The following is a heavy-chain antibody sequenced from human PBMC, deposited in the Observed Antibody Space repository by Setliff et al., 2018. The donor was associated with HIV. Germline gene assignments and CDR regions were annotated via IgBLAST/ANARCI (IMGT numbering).Heavy chain of an antibody. CDR3: AAFLVSPVTTQDY. D-gene: IGHD4-17*01. J-gene: IGHJ4*02. CDR1: GGSISNSDFY. CDR2: IYYRGAT. Sequence: PSETLSLTCTVSGGSISNSDFYWGWIRQSPGKGLEWIGSIYYRGATRPNPSLQSRVIISLDTSKNQFSLKLTSVTAADTAMYYCAAFLVSPVTTQDYWGQGTPVTVSS. V-gene: IGHV4-39*01.